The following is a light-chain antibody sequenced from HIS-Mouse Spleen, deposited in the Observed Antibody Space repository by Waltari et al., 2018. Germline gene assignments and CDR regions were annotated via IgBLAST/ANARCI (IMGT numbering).Light chain of an antibody. Sequence: QSALTQPASVSGSPGQSITTSCTGTTGAAESYNLVSWYQQHPGKAPKLMIYEGSKRPSGVSHRFSGSKSGNTASLTISGLQAEDEADYYCCSYAGSSTVVFGGGTKLTVL. CDR1: TGAAESYNL. J-gene: IGLJ2*01. V-gene: IGLV2-23*01. CDR3: CSYAGSSTVV. CDR2: EGS.